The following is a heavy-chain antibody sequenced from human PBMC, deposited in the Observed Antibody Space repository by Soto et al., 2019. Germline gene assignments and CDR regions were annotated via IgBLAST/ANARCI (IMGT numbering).Heavy chain of an antibody. D-gene: IGHD3-10*01. CDR1: GFSFSSYA. V-gene: IGHV3-30-3*01. J-gene: IGHJ4*02. CDR3: VPVSFGEFPRGFDG. CDR2: TSYDGSQK. Sequence: QVQLVESGGDVVQPGRSLRVSCGVSGFSFSSYAMNWVRQAPGEGLEWVAVTSYDGSQKYYADTVKGALTISRDNSKNTLFLEMKSVRVEDTAVYYGVPVSFGEFPRGFDGWGQGTLVNVRS.